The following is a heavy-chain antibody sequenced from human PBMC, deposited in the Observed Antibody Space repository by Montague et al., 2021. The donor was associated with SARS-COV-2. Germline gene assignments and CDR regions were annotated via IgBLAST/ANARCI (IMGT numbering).Heavy chain of an antibody. D-gene: IGHD5-18*01. J-gene: IGHJ3*01. Sequence: TLSLTCTVSGGSISDGGYSWTWIRQLPGKGLEWIGCIYYSGSTFYNPSLKSRLTISVDTSKNQFSLKLSSVTAADTPVYYCAGEGGRFQLWLRGDDAYAPRGQGTMVTVSS. CDR2: IYYSGST. CDR1: GGSISDGGYS. CDR3: AGEGGRFQLWLRGDDAYAP. V-gene: IGHV4-31*03.